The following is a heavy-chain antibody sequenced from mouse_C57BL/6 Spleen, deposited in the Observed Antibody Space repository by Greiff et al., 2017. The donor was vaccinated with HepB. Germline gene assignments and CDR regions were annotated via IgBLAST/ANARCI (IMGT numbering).Heavy chain of an antibody. CDR3: ARNCYYVYYYAMDY. Sequence: VHLVESGPGLVAPSQSLSITCTVSGFSLTSYAISWVRQPPGKGLEWLGVIWTGGGTNYNSALKSRLSISKDHSKSQVFLKMNSLQTDDTARYYCARNCYYVYYYAMDYWGQGTSVTVSS. CDR2: IWTGGGT. CDR1: GFSLTSYA. J-gene: IGHJ4*01. D-gene: IGHD1-1*01. V-gene: IGHV2-9-1*01.